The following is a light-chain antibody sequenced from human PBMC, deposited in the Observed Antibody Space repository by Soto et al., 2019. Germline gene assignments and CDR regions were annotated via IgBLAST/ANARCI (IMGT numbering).Light chain of an antibody. V-gene: IGKV1-5*01. CDR1: QSISNW. Sequence: DIQMTQSPSTLSASVGDRVTITCRASQSISNWLAWYQQKPGKAPKLLIYDASTFQRGVSSRFSGSGSGTEFTLTISTLEPDDFASYYCQHYINFSGTFGQGTTVDI. CDR3: QHYINFSGT. CDR2: DAS. J-gene: IGKJ1*01.